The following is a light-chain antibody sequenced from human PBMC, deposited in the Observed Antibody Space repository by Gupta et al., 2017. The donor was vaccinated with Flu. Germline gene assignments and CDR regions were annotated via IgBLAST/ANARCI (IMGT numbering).Light chain of an antibody. CDR1: KLGEKN. V-gene: IGLV3-1*01. CDR3: QAWDSDVVVV. Sequence: PGQTASVTCSGHKLGEKNVYWYQQKSGQSPVLVVYQDDRRPSGIPERFSGSNSGNTATLTISGAQATDEAVYYCQAWDSDVVVVFGGGTRVTVL. J-gene: IGLJ2*01. CDR2: QDD.